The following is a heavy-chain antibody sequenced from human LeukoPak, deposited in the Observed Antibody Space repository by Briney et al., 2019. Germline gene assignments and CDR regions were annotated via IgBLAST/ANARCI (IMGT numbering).Heavy chain of an antibody. CDR3: ARGSRCSGGSCYVYYFDY. Sequence: GRSLRLSCAASGFSFSTYGMHWVRQAPGKGLEWVALIWYDESNKYYADSVKGRFTISRDNSKNTLYLQMNSLRAEDTAVYYCARGSRCSGGSCYVYYFDYWGQGTLVTVSS. CDR2: IWYDESNK. CDR1: GFSFSTYG. V-gene: IGHV3-30*19. J-gene: IGHJ4*02. D-gene: IGHD2-15*01.